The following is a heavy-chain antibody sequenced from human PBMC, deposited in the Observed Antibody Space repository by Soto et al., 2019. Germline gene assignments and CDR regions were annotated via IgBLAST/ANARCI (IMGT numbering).Heavy chain of an antibody. Sequence: ESGGGVVQPGRSLRLSCAASGFTFSSYGMHWVRQAPGKGLEWVAVISYDGSNKYYADSVKGRFTISRDNSKNTLYLQMNSLRAEDTAVYYCAKDLFNCSGGSCYPRDYYYGMDVWGQGTTVTVSS. D-gene: IGHD2-15*01. CDR2: ISYDGSNK. CDR3: AKDLFNCSGGSCYPRDYYYGMDV. V-gene: IGHV3-30*18. CDR1: GFTFSSYG. J-gene: IGHJ6*02.